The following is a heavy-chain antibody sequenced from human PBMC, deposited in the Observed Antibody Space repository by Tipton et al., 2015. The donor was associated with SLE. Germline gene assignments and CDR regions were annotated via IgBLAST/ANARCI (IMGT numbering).Heavy chain of an antibody. J-gene: IGHJ6*02. D-gene: IGHD6-13*01. Sequence: TLSLTCAVYGGSFSGYYWSWIRQPPGKGLEWIGEINHSGSTNYNPSLKSRVTISVDTSKNQFSLKLGSVTAADTAVYYCARKAAAPYYYYYYGMDVWGQGTTVTVSS. CDR2: INHSGST. V-gene: IGHV4-34*01. CDR1: GGSFSGYY. CDR3: ARKAAAPYYYYYYGMDV.